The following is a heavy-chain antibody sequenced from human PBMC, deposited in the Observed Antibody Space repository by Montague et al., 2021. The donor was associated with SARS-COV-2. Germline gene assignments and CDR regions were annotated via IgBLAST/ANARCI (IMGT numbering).Heavy chain of an antibody. Sequence: SETLSLTCAVYGASLSGYYWAWIRQTPAKGLEWIGEINHSGSTNYNPSLKSRLTISVDTSKKQFSLKLNSMTAADTAVYYCARGADYDFWSGFLRYKWFDPWGLGTPVTVSS. J-gene: IGHJ5*02. V-gene: IGHV4-34*01. CDR3: ARGADYDFWSGFLRYKWFDP. CDR1: GASLSGYY. D-gene: IGHD3-3*01. CDR2: INHSGST.